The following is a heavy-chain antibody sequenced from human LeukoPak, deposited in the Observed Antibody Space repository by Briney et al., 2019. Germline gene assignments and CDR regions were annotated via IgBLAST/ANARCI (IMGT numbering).Heavy chain of an antibody. CDR1: GYTFSNYT. Sequence: ASVKVSCKASGYTFSNYTLNWVRQAPGQGLEWMGWMSPNSGDTGYAQKFQGRVTMTRGTSISTAYMELTSLRSEDTAIYYCARGPPNWGFDFWGQGALVTVSS. CDR3: ARGPPNWGFDF. J-gene: IGHJ4*02. D-gene: IGHD7-27*01. CDR2: MSPNSGDT. V-gene: IGHV1-8*02.